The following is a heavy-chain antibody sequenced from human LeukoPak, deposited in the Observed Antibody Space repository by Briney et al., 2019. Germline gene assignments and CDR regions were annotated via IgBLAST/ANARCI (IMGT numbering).Heavy chain of an antibody. V-gene: IGHV1-18*01. CDR1: GYTFTSYG. Sequence: ASVKVSCKASGYTFTSYGISWVRQAPGQGLEWMGWISAYNGNTKYAQNLQGRVTVTTDTSTSTAYMELRSLRSDDTAVYYCARDRELRFLEWFLTIDYWGQGTLVTVSS. CDR3: ARDRELRFLEWFLTIDY. D-gene: IGHD3-3*01. CDR2: ISAYNGNT. J-gene: IGHJ4*02.